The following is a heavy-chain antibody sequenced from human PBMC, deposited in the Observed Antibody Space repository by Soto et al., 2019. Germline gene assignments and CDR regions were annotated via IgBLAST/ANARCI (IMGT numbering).Heavy chain of an antibody. V-gene: IGHV1-2*04. CDR1: GYTFTGYY. Sequence: QVQLVQSGAEVKKPGASVKVSCKASGYTFTGYYMHWVRQAPGQGLEWMGWINPNSGGTNYAQKFQGWVTMTRDTSISTAYMELSRPRSDDTAVYYCARDSSSWYLEKMESDGMDVWGQGTTVTVSS. CDR3: ARDSSSWYLEKMESDGMDV. J-gene: IGHJ6*02. CDR2: INPNSGGT. D-gene: IGHD6-13*01.